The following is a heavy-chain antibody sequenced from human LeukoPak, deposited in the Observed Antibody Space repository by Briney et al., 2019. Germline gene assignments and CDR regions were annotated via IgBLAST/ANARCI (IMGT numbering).Heavy chain of an antibody. V-gene: IGHV4-61*02. Sequence: SETLSLTCTVSGGSISSGSYYWSWIRQPAGKGLEWIGRIYTRGSTNYNPSLKTRVTISVDTSKNQFSLKLNSVTAADTAVYYCAREGLNMVRGVIPKEAWGWFDPWGQGTLVTVSS. CDR3: AREGLNMVRGVIPKEAWGWFDP. J-gene: IGHJ5*02. CDR2: IYTRGST. D-gene: IGHD3-10*01. CDR1: GGSISSGSYY.